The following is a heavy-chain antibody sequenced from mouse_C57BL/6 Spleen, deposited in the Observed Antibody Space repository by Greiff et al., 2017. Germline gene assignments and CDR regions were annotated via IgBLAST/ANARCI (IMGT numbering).Heavy chain of an antibody. CDR1: GYAFSSSW. J-gene: IGHJ1*03. V-gene: IGHV1-82*01. D-gene: IGHD2-5*01. CDR3: ARDNYSNSWYFDV. Sequence: QVQLQQSGPELVKPGASVKISCKASGYAFSSSWMHWVKQRPGQGLEWIGRIYPGDGDTNYNGKFKGKATLTADKSSSTAYMQLSSLTSEASAVYFCARDNYSNSWYFDVWGTGNTVTVSS. CDR2: IYPGDGDT.